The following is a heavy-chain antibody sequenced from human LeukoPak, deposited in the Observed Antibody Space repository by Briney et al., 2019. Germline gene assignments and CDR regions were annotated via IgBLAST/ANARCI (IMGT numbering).Heavy chain of an antibody. CDR3: APAELLSGSIDP. CDR2: IIPIFGTA. D-gene: IGHD2-2*01. J-gene: IGHJ5*02. V-gene: IGHV1-69*05. Sequence: SVKVSCKASGGTFSSYAISWVRQAPGQGLEWMGGIIPIFGTANYAQKFQGRVTITTDESTSTAYMELSSLRSEDTAVYYCAPAELLSGSIDPGGQGTLVTVSS. CDR1: GGTFSSYA.